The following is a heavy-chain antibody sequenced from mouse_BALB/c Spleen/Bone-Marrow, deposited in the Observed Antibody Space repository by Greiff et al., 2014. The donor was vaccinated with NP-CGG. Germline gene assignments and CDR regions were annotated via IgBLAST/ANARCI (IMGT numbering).Heavy chain of an antibody. V-gene: IGHV5-6*01. CDR1: GFTFSSYG. CDR2: ISSGGSYT. D-gene: IGHD4-1*01. CDR3: ARLGRDYFDY. Sequence: EVNLVESGGDLVKPGGSLKLSCAASGFTFSSYGMSWVRQTPDKRLEWVATISSGGSYTYYPDSVKGRFTISRDNAKNTLYPQMSSLKSEDTAMYYCARLGRDYFDYWGQGTTLTVSS. J-gene: IGHJ2*01.